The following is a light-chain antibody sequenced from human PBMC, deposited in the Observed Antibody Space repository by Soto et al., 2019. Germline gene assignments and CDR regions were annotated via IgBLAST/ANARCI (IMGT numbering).Light chain of an antibody. J-gene: IGLJ3*02. CDR2: EVS. CDR3: SSYTSISSWV. V-gene: IGLV2-14*01. Sequence: QSVLNQPPSASGSPGQSVAISCTGTSSDVGGYNYVSWYQHHPGKAPKVMIYEVSNRPSGVSNRFSGSKSGNTASLTISGLQAEDDADYYCSSYTSISSWVFGGVTKVTVL. CDR1: SSDVGGYNY.